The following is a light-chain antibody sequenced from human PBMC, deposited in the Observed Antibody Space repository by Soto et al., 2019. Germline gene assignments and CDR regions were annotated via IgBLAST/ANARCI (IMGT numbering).Light chain of an antibody. CDR1: QGIRDA. V-gene: IGKV1-17*01. CDR3: LQHNSYPQT. J-gene: IGKJ1*01. CDR2: AAS. Sequence: DIQMTQSPSSLSASVGDRVTITCRASQGIRDALGWYQQKPGKAPKRLIYAASSVQSGVPSRFSGSGSGTDFALTISSLQPEDFATYSCLQHNSYPQTFGQGTKVEIK.